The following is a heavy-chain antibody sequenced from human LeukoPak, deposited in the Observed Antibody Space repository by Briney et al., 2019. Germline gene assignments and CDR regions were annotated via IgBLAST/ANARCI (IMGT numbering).Heavy chain of an antibody. J-gene: IGHJ6*03. D-gene: IGHD3/OR15-3a*01. V-gene: IGHV4-34*01. CDR3: ARGYSRFGLLRDYYYYYMDV. CDR2: IHHRGGT. CDR1: GGSFSGYY. Sequence: SETLSLTCAVYGGSFSGYYWSWIRQPPGKGLEWIGEIHHRGGTNYNPSLKSRVTISVDTSKNQFSLKLSSVTAADTAVYYCARGYSRFGLLRDYYYYYMDVWGKGTTVTVSS.